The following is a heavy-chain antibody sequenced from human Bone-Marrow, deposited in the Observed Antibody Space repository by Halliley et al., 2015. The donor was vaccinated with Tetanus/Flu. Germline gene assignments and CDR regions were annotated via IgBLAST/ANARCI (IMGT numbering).Heavy chain of an antibody. D-gene: IGHD3-22*01. J-gene: IGHJ4*02. CDR2: IYWDDDK. Sequence: LVKPTQTLTLTCTSSGFSLSTSGVGVGWIRQPPGKALEWLALIYWDDDKRYSPSLKSRLTITKDTSKNQVVLVMTNMDPVDTATYSCARLFYDLGGYHYRFRFDSWGQGSLVTVSS. CDR1: GFSLSTSGVG. V-gene: IGHV2-5*02. CDR3: ARLFYDLGGYHYRFRFDS.